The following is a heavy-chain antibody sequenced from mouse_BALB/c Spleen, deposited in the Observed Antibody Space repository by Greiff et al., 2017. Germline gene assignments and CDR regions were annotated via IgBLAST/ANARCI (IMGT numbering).Heavy chain of an antibody. V-gene: IGHV1S56*01. Sequence: VMLVESGPELVKPGASVRISCKASGYTFTSYYIHWVKQRPGQGLEWIGWIYPGNVNTKYNEKFKGKATLTADKSSSTAYMQLSSLTSEDSAVYFCARDDFDYWGQGTTLTVSS. CDR3: ARDDFDY. J-gene: IGHJ2*01. CDR1: GYTFTSYY. CDR2: IYPGNVNT.